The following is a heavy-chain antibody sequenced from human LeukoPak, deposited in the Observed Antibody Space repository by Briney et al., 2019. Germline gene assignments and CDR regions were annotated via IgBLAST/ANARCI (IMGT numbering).Heavy chain of an antibody. Sequence: SRGSLRLSCAASGFTFSSYAMSWVRQAPGKGLEWVSAISGSGGSTYYADSVKGRFTISRDNSKNTLYLQMNSLRAEDTAVYYCAKIAKQLVLLNWFDPWGQGTLVTVSS. CDR2: ISGSGGST. V-gene: IGHV3-23*01. J-gene: IGHJ5*02. CDR3: AKIAKQLVLLNWFDP. D-gene: IGHD6-13*01. CDR1: GFTFSSYA.